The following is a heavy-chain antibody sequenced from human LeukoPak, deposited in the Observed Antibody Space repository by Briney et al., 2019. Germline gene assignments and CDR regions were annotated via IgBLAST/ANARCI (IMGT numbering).Heavy chain of an antibody. J-gene: IGHJ4*02. V-gene: IGHV3-72*01. D-gene: IGHD3-10*01. CDR1: GFTFSDHY. Sequence: PGGSLRLSCAASGFTFSDHYMAWVRQAPGKGLEWVGRTRNKVNSYTTEYAASVKGRFTISRDDSKNSPYLQMNSLKTEDTAVYYCASVYGSKNYYNTDYWGQGTLVTVSS. CDR3: ASVYGSKNYYNTDY. CDR2: TRNKVNSYTT.